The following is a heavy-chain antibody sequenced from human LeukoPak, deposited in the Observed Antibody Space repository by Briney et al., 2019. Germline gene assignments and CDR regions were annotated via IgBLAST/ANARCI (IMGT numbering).Heavy chain of an antibody. CDR3: ARVNRVTAIQELDY. CDR1: GFTFSDYY. Sequence: GGSLRLSCAASGFTFSDYYMTWIRQAPGKGLERVSCISSSGSTIFYADSVKGRFTISRDNAKSSLFLQMNSLRAEDTAVYYCARVNRVTAIQELDYWGQGTLVTVSS. D-gene: IGHD2-21*02. J-gene: IGHJ4*02. V-gene: IGHV3-11*01. CDR2: ISSSGSTI.